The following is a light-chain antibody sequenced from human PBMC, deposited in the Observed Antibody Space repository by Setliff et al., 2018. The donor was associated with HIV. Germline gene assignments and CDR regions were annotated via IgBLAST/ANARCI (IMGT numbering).Light chain of an antibody. J-gene: IGLJ1*01. V-gene: IGLV2-23*01. CDR1: SGDVGRYNL. CDR2: QAS. CDR3: CSNTGSNTYV. Sequence: QSVLTQPASVSGSPGQSITISCTGTSGDVGRYNLVSWYQQQPGKPPKLMIYQASKRPSGVSNRFSGSKSGSTASLTISGLQAEDEADYYCCSNTGSNTYVFGTGTKV.